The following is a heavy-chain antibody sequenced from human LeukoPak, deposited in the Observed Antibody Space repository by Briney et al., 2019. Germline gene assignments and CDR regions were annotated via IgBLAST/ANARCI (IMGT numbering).Heavy chain of an antibody. Sequence: PGGSLRLSCAASGFTFDDYAMHWVRQAPGKGLEWVSGISWNSGSIGYADSVKGRFTISRDNAKNSLYLQMNSLRAEDMALYYCAKDTAAAARYYFDYWGQGTLVTVSS. D-gene: IGHD6-13*01. J-gene: IGHJ4*02. CDR3: AKDTAAAARYYFDY. CDR2: ISWNSGSI. V-gene: IGHV3-9*03. CDR1: GFTFDDYA.